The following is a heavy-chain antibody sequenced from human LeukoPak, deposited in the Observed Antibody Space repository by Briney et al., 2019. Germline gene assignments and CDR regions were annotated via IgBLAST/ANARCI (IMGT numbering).Heavy chain of an antibody. CDR2: FDPEDGET. D-gene: IGHD5-18*01. J-gene: IGHJ4*02. V-gene: IGHV1-24*01. CDR1: GYTLTELS. CDR3: ARDRGYSYGYVEHKPLYHFDY. Sequence: ASVKVSCEVSGYTLTELSMHWVRQAPGKGLEWMGGFDPEDGETIYAQKFQGRVTITRDTSASTAYMELSSLRSEDTAVYYCARDRGYSYGYVEHKPLYHFDYWGQGTLVTVSS.